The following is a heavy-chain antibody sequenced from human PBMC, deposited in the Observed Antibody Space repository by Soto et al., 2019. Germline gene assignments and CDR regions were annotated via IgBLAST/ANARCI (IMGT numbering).Heavy chain of an antibody. CDR1: GYTFTGYY. CDR3: ASDLSSSWYYFDY. J-gene: IGHJ4*02. CDR2: INPNRGGT. D-gene: IGHD6-13*01. Sequence: ASEKVSCKASGYTFTGYYMHWVRQAPGQGLEWMGWINPNRGGTNYAQKFQGRVNMTRDTSISTASMELSRLRSDDTAVYYCASDLSSSWYYFDYWGQGSLVTVSS. V-gene: IGHV1-2*02.